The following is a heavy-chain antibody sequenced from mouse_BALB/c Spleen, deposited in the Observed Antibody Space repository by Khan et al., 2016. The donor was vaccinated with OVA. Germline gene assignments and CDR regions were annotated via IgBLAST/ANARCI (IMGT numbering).Heavy chain of an antibody. CDR3: ARAYYYGAWFAY. V-gene: IGHV2-9*02. CDR2: IWAGGST. Sequence: QVQLKASGPGLVAPSQSLSITCTVSGFSLTTYGVHWVRQPPGKGLEWLGVIWAGGSTNYNSALMSRMSISKYNSQRQAFLKMNSMQTADTDMSYCARAYYYGAWFAYWGQGTLVTVSA. J-gene: IGHJ3*01. D-gene: IGHD1-1*01. CDR1: GFSLTTYG.